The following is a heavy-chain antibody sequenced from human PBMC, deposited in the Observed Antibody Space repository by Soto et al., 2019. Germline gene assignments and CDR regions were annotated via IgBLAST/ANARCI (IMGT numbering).Heavy chain of an antibody. Sequence: GGSLRLSCAASGFTSNDYYMSWIRQAPGKGLEWISYISSSGSYTRYADSVKGRFTISRDKAKNSVDLHINSLRAEDTAVYYCEREIRDGYKFYFDFWGRGTLVTVSS. CDR1: GFTSNDYY. CDR3: EREIRDGYKFYFDF. J-gene: IGHJ4*02. D-gene: IGHD5-12*01. CDR2: ISSSGSYT. V-gene: IGHV3-11*05.